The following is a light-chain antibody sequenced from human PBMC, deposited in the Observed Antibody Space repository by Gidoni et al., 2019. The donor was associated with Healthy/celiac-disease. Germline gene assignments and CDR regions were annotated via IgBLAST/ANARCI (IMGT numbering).Light chain of an antibody. CDR3: QQCGSSPWT. CDR2: GAS. Sequence: EIVLTQSPGILSLSPGERATLSCRASQTVSGTYLAWYQQKPGQAPRLLIYGASIRATGIPDRFSGSGSGTDFTLTISRLEPEDFAVYYCQQCGSSPWTFXQXTNVEIK. CDR1: QTVSGTY. V-gene: IGKV3-20*01. J-gene: IGKJ1*01.